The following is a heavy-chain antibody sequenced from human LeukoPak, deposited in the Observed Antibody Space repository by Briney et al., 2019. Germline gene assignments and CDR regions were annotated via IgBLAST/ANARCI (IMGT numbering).Heavy chain of an antibody. J-gene: IGHJ4*02. Sequence: GGSLTLSCAASGFTFRSYAMTWVRQAPGKGLEWVSDIGDSGATTYYADSVKGRFTISRDNSKNTLYLQMSSLRAEDTAVYFCASFHYYGSGAYYLSYWGQGTLVTVSS. V-gene: IGHV3-23*01. CDR3: ASFHYYGSGAYYLSY. CDR1: GFTFRSYA. CDR2: IGDSGATT. D-gene: IGHD3-10*01.